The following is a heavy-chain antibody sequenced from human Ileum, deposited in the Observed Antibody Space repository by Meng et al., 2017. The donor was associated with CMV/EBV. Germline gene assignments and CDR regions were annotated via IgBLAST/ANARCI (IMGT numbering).Heavy chain of an antibody. V-gene: IGHV4-34*01. J-gene: IGHJ4*02. CDR1: VGSLSPIY. D-gene: IGHD1-1*01. Sequence: PPQWGHCCLNPPETLSPTCAVYVGSLSPIYWSWIRQIPGKGPEWIGEISHGGITNYNPSLKSRVSLSKDTSKNQFSLKLSSVTAADTAVYYCGMERVNWGQGMLVTVSS. CDR2: ISHGGIT. CDR3: GMERVN.